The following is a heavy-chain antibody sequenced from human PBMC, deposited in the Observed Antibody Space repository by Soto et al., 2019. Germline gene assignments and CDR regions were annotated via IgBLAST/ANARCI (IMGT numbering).Heavy chain of an antibody. CDR1: GFTFGDYA. V-gene: IGHV3-49*04. CDR3: TRGLFWSGYWSLDV. J-gene: IGHJ6*02. Sequence: LRLSFTASGFTFGDYAMSWVRQAPGKGLEWVGFIRSKAYGGTTEYAASVKGRFTISRDDSKSIAYLQMNSLKTEDTAVYYCTRGLFWSGYWSLDVWGQGTTVTVSS. CDR2: IRSKAYGGTT. D-gene: IGHD3-3*01.